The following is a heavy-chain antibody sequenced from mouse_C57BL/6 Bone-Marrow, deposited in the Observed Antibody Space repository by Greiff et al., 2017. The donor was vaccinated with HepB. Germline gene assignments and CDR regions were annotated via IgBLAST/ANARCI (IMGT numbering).Heavy chain of an antibody. Sequence: EVKLMESGGGLVQPGGSLKLSCAASGFTFSDYYMYWVRQTPEKRLEWVAYISNGGGSTYYPDTVKGRFTISRDNAKNTLYLQMSRLKSEDTAMYYCASDGNYGGDYAMDYWGQGTSVTVSS. J-gene: IGHJ4*01. V-gene: IGHV5-12*01. CDR3: ASDGNYGGDYAMDY. CDR2: ISNGGGST. D-gene: IGHD2-1*01. CDR1: GFTFSDYY.